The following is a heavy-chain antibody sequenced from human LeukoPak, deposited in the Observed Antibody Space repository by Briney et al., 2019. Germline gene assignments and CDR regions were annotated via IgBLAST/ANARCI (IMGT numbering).Heavy chain of an antibody. J-gene: IGHJ4*02. CDR1: GFTFSSYA. CDR3: TRIMITFGGVIVNFDY. D-gene: IGHD3-16*02. Sequence: PGGSLRLSCAASGFTFSSYAMSWVRQAPGKGLEWVGFIRSKAYGGTTEYAASVKGRFTISRDDSKSIAYLQMNSLKTEDTAVYYCTRIMITFGGVIVNFDYWGQGTLVTVSS. CDR2: IRSKAYGGTT. V-gene: IGHV3-49*04.